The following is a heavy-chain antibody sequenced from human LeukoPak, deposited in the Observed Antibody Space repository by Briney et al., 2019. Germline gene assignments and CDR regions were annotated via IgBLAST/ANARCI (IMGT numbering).Heavy chain of an antibody. J-gene: IGHJ4*02. Sequence: GGSLRLSCAASGFTFSSYWMHWVRQAPGKGLEWVSGISWNSGSIGYADSVKGRFTISRDNAKNSLYLQMNSLRAEDTALYYCAKGGAKAYCGGDCYSSPPDYWGQGTLVTVSS. CDR3: AKGGAKAYCGGDCYSSPPDY. D-gene: IGHD2-21*02. CDR1: GFTFSSYW. V-gene: IGHV3-9*01. CDR2: ISWNSGSI.